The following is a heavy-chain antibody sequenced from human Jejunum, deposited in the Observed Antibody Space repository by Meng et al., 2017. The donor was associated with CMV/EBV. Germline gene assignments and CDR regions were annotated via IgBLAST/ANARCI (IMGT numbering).Heavy chain of an antibody. Sequence: QLVEFGGGLIQPGGSLRLSCAAPDFIVSSTYMSWVRQLPGKGLEWVSVIYNSGSTYYTDSVKGRFTISRDTSKNTLYLQMNSLKVEDTAVYYCGSGSVYWGQGTLVTVSS. CDR2: IYNSGST. CDR1: DFIVSSTY. CDR3: GSGSVY. D-gene: IGHD6-19*01. V-gene: IGHV3-53*01. J-gene: IGHJ4*02.